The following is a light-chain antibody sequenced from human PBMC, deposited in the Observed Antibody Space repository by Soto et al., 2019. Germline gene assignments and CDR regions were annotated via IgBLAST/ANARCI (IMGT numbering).Light chain of an antibody. CDR2: GNT. J-gene: IGLJ2*01. CDR1: SSNIGAGYD. V-gene: IGLV1-40*01. CDR3: QSYDSSRVV. Sequence: QSVLTQPPSVSGPPGQRVPISSTGTSSNIGAGYDLHWYQQFPGAAPKVLIHGNTNRPAGVPARFSGSKSGTSASLAITGLQAEDEADYYCQSYDSSRVVFGGGTKLTVL.